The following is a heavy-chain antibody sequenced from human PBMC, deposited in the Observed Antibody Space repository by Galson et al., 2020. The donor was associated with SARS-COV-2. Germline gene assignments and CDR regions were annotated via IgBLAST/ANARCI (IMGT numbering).Heavy chain of an antibody. CDR2: ISAYNGNT. V-gene: IGHV1-18*04. Sequence: ASVKVSCKASGYTFTSYGISWVRQAPGQGLEWMGWISAYNGNTNYAQKLQGRVTMTTDTSTSTAYMELRSLRSDDTAVYYCARDSEEYGDYVYYYGMDVWGQGTTVTVSS. CDR3: ARDSEEYGDYVYYYGMDV. J-gene: IGHJ6*02. CDR1: GYTFTSYG. D-gene: IGHD4-17*01.